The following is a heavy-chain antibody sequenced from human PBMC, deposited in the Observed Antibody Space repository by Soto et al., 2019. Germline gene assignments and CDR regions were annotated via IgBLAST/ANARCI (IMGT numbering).Heavy chain of an antibody. CDR3: ARAPNRLGGVWFDP. D-gene: IGHD1-26*01. Sequence: QVQLVESGGGAVQPGRSLRLSCAASGFIFSNYAIHWVRQAPGKGLEWVALISYDGYDKYYTDSVKGRFTISRDNSKNTLYLQMNSLRPEDTAVYYCARAPNRLGGVWFDPWGQGTLVTVSS. J-gene: IGHJ5*02. CDR1: GFIFSNYA. CDR2: ISYDGYDK. V-gene: IGHV3-30*04.